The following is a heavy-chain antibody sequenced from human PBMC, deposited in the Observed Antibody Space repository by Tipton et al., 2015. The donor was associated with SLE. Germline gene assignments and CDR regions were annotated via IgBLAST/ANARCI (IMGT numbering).Heavy chain of an antibody. V-gene: IGHV1-18*01. CDR1: GYSFTSHG. D-gene: IGHD3-10*01. CDR2: ISGNNGNT. J-gene: IGHJ6*02. Sequence: QSGPEVKKPGASVKVSCKTSGYSFTSHGVSWVRQAPGQGLEWMGWISGNNGNTNYAERFRGRVTMTTYTSTSTAYMELRSLRSDDTAVYYCAREVYSGSYYYYYGMDVWGQGTTVTISS. CDR3: AREVYSGSYYYYYGMDV.